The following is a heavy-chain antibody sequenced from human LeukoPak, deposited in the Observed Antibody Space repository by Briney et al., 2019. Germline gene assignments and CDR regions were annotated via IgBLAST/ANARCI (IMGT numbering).Heavy chain of an antibody. J-gene: IGHJ4*02. CDR3: ATLPYSSGRGHLSPRDY. D-gene: IGHD6-19*01. Sequence: PGGSLRLSCAAXGXXXXXXEXXXXXXAXGXXLXXVXXIXSXGSTKYYADSVKGRFTISRDNAKNSLYLQMNSLRAEDTAVYYCATLPYSSGRGHLSPRDYWGQGTLVTVSS. V-gene: IGHV3-48*03. CDR2: IXSXGSTK. CDR1: GXXXXXXE.